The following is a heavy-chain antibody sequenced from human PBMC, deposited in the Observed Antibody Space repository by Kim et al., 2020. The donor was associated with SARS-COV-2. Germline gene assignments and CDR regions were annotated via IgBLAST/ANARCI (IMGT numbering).Heavy chain of an antibody. CDR3: TAPRINYDYVWGSVTRHGMDV. CDR2: IRSKANSYAT. V-gene: IGHV3-73*01. D-gene: IGHD3-16*01. CDR1: GFTFSGSA. Sequence: GGSLRLSCAASGFTFSGSAMHWVRQASGKGLEWVGRIRSKANSYATAYAASVKGRFTISRDDSKNTAYLQMNSLKTEDTAVYYCTAPRINYDYVWGSVTRHGMDVWGQGTTVTVSS. J-gene: IGHJ6*02.